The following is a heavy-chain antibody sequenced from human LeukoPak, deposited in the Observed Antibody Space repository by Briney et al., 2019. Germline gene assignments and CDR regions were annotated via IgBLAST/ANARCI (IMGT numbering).Heavy chain of an antibody. J-gene: IGHJ4*02. CDR2: MNPNSGNT. Sequence: ASMKVSCKASGYTFTSYDINWVRQATGQGLEWMGWMNPNSGNTGYAQKFQGRVTITRNTSISTAYMELSSLRSEDTAVYYCARGGYYYDILTGYYNSYFDYWGQGTLVTVSS. CDR1: GYTFTSYD. V-gene: IGHV1-8*03. D-gene: IGHD3-9*01. CDR3: ARGGYYYDILTGYYNSYFDY.